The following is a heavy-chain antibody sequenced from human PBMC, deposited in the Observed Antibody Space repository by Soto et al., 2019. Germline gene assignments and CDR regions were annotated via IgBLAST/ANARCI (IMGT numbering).Heavy chain of an antibody. CDR1: GYTFTSYG. V-gene: IGHV1-18*01. CDR2: ISAYNGNT. CDR3: ATTTLDTAMVHDY. Sequence: SVNVSSKASGYTFTSYGISLLRHSPGQGLEWMGWISAYNGNTNYAQKLQGRVTMTTGTSTSTAYMELRSLSSVTAADTAVYYCATTTLDTAMVHDYWGQGTLVTVSS. D-gene: IGHD5-18*01. J-gene: IGHJ4*02.